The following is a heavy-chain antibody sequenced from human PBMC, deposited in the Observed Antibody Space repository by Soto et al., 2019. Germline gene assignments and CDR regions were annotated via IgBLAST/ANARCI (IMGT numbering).Heavy chain of an antibody. V-gene: IGHV6-1*01. Sequence: SQTLSLTCVISGDSVSSSSVAWNWVRQSPSRGLEWLGRTYYRSRWYSDFAVSVRGRIVINADTSKNQFSLQLNSVTPEDTAVFFCAGAEEDPDYYYWVLDVGGKGPTVPVP. CDR2: TYYRSRWYS. J-gene: IGHJ6*04. D-gene: IGHD2-15*01. CDR3: AGAEEDPDYYYWVLDV. CDR1: GDSVSSSSVA.